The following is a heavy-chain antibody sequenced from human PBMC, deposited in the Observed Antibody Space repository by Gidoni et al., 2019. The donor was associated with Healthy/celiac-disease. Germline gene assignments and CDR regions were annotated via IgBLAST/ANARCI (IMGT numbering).Heavy chain of an antibody. CDR2: IYYSGTP. D-gene: IGHD4-17*01. V-gene: IGHV4-39*01. J-gene: IGHJ4*02. Sequence: QLQLQESGPGLVEPSETLSRTCIVSGGSISGTRYYWGWIRQPPGERLEWIGSIYYSGTPYYNASLTSRVTISIDTSKPQFSLDLGSVTAADTAIYYCARSFGDYYFENWGQGALVTVSS. CDR3: ARSFGDYYFEN. CDR1: GGSISGTRYY.